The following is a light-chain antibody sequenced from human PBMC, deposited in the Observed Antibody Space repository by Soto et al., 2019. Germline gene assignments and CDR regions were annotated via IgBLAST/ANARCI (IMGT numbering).Light chain of an antibody. CDR1: QSLITRY. CDR2: GAS. V-gene: IGKV3-20*01. Sequence: EIVLTQSPGTLSLFPGARATLSCRASQSLITRYLAWYQQKPGQAPRLLIYGASSRATGIPDRFSGRGAGTDFTLTISRLEPEDFAVYSCQQYGTSPTFGQGTRLEIK. CDR3: QQYGTSPT. J-gene: IGKJ5*01.